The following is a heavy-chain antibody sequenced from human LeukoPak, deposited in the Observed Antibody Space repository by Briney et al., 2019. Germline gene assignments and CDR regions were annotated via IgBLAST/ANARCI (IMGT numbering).Heavy chain of an antibody. CDR2: TFLGDSNNRYSDT. V-gene: IGHV5-51*01. J-gene: IGHJ5*01. Sequence: GESLKISCKGSGYSFINSWIGWVRQRPGKGLEWMGITFLGDSNNRYSDTRYSPSLQGQVTISVDTSIGTAYLQLSSLKASDTAMYYCARHSSGFDSWGQGTLVTVSS. D-gene: IGHD6-19*01. CDR3: ARHSSGFDS. CDR1: GYSFINSW.